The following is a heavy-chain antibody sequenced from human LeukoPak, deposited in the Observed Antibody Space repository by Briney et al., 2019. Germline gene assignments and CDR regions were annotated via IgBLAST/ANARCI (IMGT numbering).Heavy chain of an antibody. CDR3: ARDHYDFWSGYWIDY. J-gene: IGHJ4*02. D-gene: IGHD3-3*01. CDR2: TYSGGST. Sequence: PGGSLRLSCAASGFTVSSSYMSWVRQAPGKGLEWVSVTYSGGSTYYADSVKGRFTISRDNSKNTLYLQMNSLRAEDTAVYYCARDHYDFWSGYWIDYWGQGTLVTVSS. V-gene: IGHV3-66*02. CDR1: GFTVSSSY.